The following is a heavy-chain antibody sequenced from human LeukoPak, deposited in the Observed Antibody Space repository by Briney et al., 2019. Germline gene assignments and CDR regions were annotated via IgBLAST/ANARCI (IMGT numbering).Heavy chain of an antibody. CDR3: ARCRRWFGELYFDL. CDR1: GGSFSGYY. D-gene: IGHD3-10*01. J-gene: IGHJ2*01. CDR2: INQSGST. V-gene: IGHV4-34*01. Sequence: TSETLSLTCAVYGGSFSGYYWSWIRQPPGKGREWIGEINQSGSTNYNPSLKSRVTISVDTSKNQFSLKLSSVTAADTAVYYCARCRRWFGELYFDLWGRGTLVTVSS.